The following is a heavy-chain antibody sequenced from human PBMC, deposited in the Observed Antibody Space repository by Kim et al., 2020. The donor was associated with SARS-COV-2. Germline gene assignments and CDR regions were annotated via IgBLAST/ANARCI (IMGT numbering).Heavy chain of an antibody. CDR1: GFTFSSYA. V-gene: IGHV3-30*04. D-gene: IGHD3-10*01. CDR3: ASLGGSGF. CDR2: ISYDGSNK. Sequence: GGSLRLSCAASGFTFSSYAMHWVRQAPGKGLEWVAVISYDGSNKYYADSVKGRFTISRDNSKNTLYLQMNSLRAEDTAVYYCASLGGSGFWGQGTLVTVSS. J-gene: IGHJ4*02.